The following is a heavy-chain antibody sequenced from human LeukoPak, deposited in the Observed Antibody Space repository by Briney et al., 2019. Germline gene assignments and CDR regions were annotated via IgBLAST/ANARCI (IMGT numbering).Heavy chain of an antibody. D-gene: IGHD6-19*01. CDR2: ISSSSSYI. J-gene: IGHJ4*02. CDR3: ARDPKTGYSSGWYDFQQVPPSNDY. V-gene: IGHV3-21*01. CDR1: GFTFSSYS. Sequence: GGSLRLSCAASGFTFSSYSMNWVRQAPGKGLEWVSSISSSSSYIYYADSVKGRFTISRDNAKNSLYLQMNSLRAEDTAVYYCARDPKTGYSSGWYDFQQVPPSNDYRGQGTLVTVSS.